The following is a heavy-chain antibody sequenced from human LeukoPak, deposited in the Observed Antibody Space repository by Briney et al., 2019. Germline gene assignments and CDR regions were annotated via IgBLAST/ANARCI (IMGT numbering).Heavy chain of an antibody. CDR2: IYHSGST. V-gene: IGHV4-34*01. J-gene: IGHJ6*02. D-gene: IGHD2-15*01. CDR3: AGGFDFVVLAAATRFYAMDV. CDR1: GGSLTGYY. Sequence: SDTLSLTCAVYGGSLTGYYCNWIRQSPGKGLEWIGEIYHSGSTNNSPSIKSRITIQMDTSMNKVSPNMTSVTAAGTAIYYGAGGFDFVVLAAATRFYAMDVWGQGTTVTVSS.